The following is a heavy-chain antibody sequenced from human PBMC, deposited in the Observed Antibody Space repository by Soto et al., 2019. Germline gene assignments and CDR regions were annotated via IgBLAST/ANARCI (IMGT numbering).Heavy chain of an antibody. CDR1: GGSITNSGQY. D-gene: IGHD6-13*01. Sequence: QLQLQESGPGLVKPSETLSLTCTVSGGSITNSGQYCVWIRQPPGKGLEWIGSIYYSGSPYYKPSLKSRLTMSVDTSKNQFSLKLSSVTAADTAVYYCARQGRAAAGGSVFSGLDVWGQGTTVTVSS. J-gene: IGHJ6*02. CDR2: IYYSGSP. CDR3: ARQGRAAAGGSVFSGLDV. V-gene: IGHV4-39*01.